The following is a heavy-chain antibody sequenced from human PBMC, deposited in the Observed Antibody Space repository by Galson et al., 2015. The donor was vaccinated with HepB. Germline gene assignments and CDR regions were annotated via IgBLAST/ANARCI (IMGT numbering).Heavy chain of an antibody. CDR2: IIPIFGTT. CDR3: ARVDDYYYFMDV. V-gene: IGHV1-69*13. J-gene: IGHJ6*02. CDR1: EGTFSNYA. Sequence: SVKVSCKASEGTFSNYAINWVRQAPGQGLEWMGGIIPIFGTTNYAQKFQGRVTITADESTSKAYMELSSLRSEDTAMYYCARVDDYYYFMDVWGQGTTVTVS.